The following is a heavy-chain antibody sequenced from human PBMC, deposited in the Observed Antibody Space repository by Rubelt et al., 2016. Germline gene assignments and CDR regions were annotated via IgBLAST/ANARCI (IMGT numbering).Heavy chain of an antibody. CDR3: ARDLGRLDY. Sequence: VQLVESGGGLVQPGGSLRLSCAASGFTFSSYAMHWVRQAPGKGLEWVAVISYDGSNKYYADPVKGRFTTSRDNSKNTLYLQMNSLRAEETAVYYCARDLGRLDYWGQGTLVTVSS. CDR1: GFTFSSYA. V-gene: IGHV3-30*04. CDR2: ISYDGSNK. D-gene: IGHD3-16*01. J-gene: IGHJ4*02.